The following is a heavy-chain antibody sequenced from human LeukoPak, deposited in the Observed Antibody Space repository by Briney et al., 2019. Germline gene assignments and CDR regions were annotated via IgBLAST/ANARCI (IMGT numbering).Heavy chain of an antibody. D-gene: IGHD2/OR15-2a*01. Sequence: SETLSLTCTVSGGSISNYFWSWIRQPPGEGLEWIGCISYTGSTNHTPSLKSRVTMSVGASTDQFPLELSSVTAADTAVYFCAGSKSYFGNFDYWGQGTLVTVSS. V-gene: IGHV4-59*01. CDR2: ISYTGST. J-gene: IGHJ4*02. CDR3: AGSKSYFGNFDY. CDR1: GGSISNYF.